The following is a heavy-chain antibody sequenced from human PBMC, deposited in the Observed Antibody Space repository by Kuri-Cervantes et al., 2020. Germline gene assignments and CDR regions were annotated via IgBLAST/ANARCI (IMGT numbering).Heavy chain of an antibody. J-gene: IGHJ4*02. D-gene: IGHD2-15*01. Sequence: GESLKISCAASGFTFDDYGMSWVRQAPGKGLEWVSGINWNGGSTGYADSVKGRFTISRDNAKNSLYLQMNSLRAEDTAVYYCAREAPGSSSYVFDYWGQGTLVTVSS. CDR2: INWNGGST. CDR1: GFTFDDYG. V-gene: IGHV3-20*04. CDR3: AREAPGSSSYVFDY.